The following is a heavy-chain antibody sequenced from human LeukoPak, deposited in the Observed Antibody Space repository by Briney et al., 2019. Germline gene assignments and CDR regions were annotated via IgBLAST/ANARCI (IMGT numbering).Heavy chain of an antibody. D-gene: IGHD6-13*01. Sequence: GRSLRLSCAASEFTFSSYGMHWVRQAPGKGLEWVAVISYDGSNKYYADAVRGRFTISRDNSKNTPYLQMNSLRAEDTAVYYCAKDPYSIIWLIDYWGQGTLVTVS. CDR3: AKDPYSIIWLIDY. CDR2: ISYDGSNK. J-gene: IGHJ4*02. V-gene: IGHV3-30*18. CDR1: EFTFSSYG.